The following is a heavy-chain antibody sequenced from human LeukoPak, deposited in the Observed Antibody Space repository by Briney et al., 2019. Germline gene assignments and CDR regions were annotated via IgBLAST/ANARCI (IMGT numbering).Heavy chain of an antibody. J-gene: IGHJ6*03. D-gene: IGHD1-1*01. CDR1: GFTFSTFA. Sequence: GGSLRLSCAASGFTFSTFAMIWVRQPPGKGLEWVSSIFPSGGEIHYADSVRGRFTISRDNSKSTLSLQMNSLRAEDTAVYYCAREVRTTEYYYYYYYMDGWGKGTTVTISS. CDR3: AREVRTTEYYYYYYYMDG. CDR2: IFPSGGEI. V-gene: IGHV3-23*01.